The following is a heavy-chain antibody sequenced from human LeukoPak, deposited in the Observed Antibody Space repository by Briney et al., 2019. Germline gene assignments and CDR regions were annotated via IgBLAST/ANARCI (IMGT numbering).Heavy chain of an antibody. D-gene: IGHD2-21*01. CDR2: INPSGGST. J-gene: IGHJ5*02. CDR3: ARDFGIYFGVNWFDP. Sequence: ASVKVSCKASGYTFTSYYMHWVRQALGQGLEWMGIINPSGGSTSYAQKFQGRVTMTRDTSTSTVYMELSSLRSEDTAVYYCARDFGIYFGVNWFDPWGQGTLVTVSS. V-gene: IGHV1-46*01. CDR1: GYTFTSYY.